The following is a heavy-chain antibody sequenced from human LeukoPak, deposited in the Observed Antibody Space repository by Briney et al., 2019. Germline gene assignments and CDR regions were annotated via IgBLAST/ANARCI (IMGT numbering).Heavy chain of an antibody. CDR2: IKQDGSGK. V-gene: IGHV3-7*03. CDR1: GFTFSSYW. D-gene: IGHD5-12*01. Sequence: GGSLRLSCAASGFTFSSYWMSWVRQAPGKGLEWVANIKQDGSGKYYVDSVKGRFTISRDNAKNSLYLQMNSLREEDTALYYCVREGRSMVAFDNWGQGVLVTVSS. J-gene: IGHJ4*02. CDR3: VREGRSMVAFDN.